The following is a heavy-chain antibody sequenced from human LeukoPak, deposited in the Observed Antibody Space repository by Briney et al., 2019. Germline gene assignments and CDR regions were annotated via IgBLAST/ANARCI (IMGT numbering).Heavy chain of an antibody. D-gene: IGHD5-18*01. CDR2: LFDSVRT. J-gene: IGHJ4*02. CDR1: GGSITSHY. V-gene: IGHV4-59*11. CDR3: ATIKRGSIFGYFDF. Sequence: SETLSLTCTVSGGSITSHYWSWVRQPPGRGLEWIAYLFDSVRTKDNPSLKSRLTLSADTSKNQFSLRLNSVTAADTAVYYCATIKRGSIFGYFDFWGQGIKVTVSS.